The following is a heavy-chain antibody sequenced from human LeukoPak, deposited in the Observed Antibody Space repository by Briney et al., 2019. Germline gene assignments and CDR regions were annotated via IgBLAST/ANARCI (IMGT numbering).Heavy chain of an antibody. J-gene: IGHJ4*02. CDR3: GRGTYYYDSSGYDFDY. Sequence: GGSPRLSCAASGFTFSSYSMNWVRQAPGKGLEWVSSISSSSSYIYYADSVKGRFTISRDNAKNSLYLQMNSLRAEDTAVYYCGRGTYYYDSSGYDFDYWGQGALVTVSS. CDR1: GFTFSSYS. V-gene: IGHV3-21*01. D-gene: IGHD3-22*01. CDR2: ISSSSSYI.